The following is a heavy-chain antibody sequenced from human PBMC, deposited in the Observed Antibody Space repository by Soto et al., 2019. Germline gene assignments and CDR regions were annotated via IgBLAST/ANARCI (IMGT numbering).Heavy chain of an antibody. CDR3: AEGGGGLELRD. J-gene: IGHJ4*02. Sequence: EVQLLESGGGLVQPGGSLRLSCAASGLTFSNYYMNWVRQAPGKGLEWVSVVSGSGAIIYYADSVKGRFTITRDNSKNMLYLKMNSLRAEDLAVYFCAEGGGGLELRDWGQGTLVTVSS. D-gene: IGHD1-7*01. CDR2: VSGSGAII. CDR1: GLTFSNYY. V-gene: IGHV3-23*01.